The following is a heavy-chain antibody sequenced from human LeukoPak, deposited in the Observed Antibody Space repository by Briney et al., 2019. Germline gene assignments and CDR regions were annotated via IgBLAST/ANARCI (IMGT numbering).Heavy chain of an antibody. CDR3: AKDFRIGYSAHFDY. CDR2: IYENGGTT. J-gene: IGHJ4*02. Sequence: GGSLRLSCVGSGFTFRSHAMSWVRQAPEKGLEFVSGIYENGGTTYYADSVKGRFSISRDNSKNTLYLQMDSLRGEDTAVYYCAKDFRIGYSAHFDYWGQGALVTVSA. D-gene: IGHD2-21*01. CDR1: GFTFRSHA. V-gene: IGHV3-23*01.